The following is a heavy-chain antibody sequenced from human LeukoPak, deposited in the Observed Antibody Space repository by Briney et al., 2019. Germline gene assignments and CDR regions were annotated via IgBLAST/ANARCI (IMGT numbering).Heavy chain of an antibody. V-gene: IGHV3-15*01. Sequence: PGGSLRLSCAASGFAFSSYAMTWVRQAPGKGLQWLGRIKSKTYGETTDYGAPVTGRFTISRDDSKNTLYLQMNSLITEDTAVYYCTTDAPTSSGTGFFDHWGQGTLVTVSP. D-gene: IGHD1-14*01. J-gene: IGHJ4*02. CDR2: IKSKTYGETT. CDR1: GFAFSSYA. CDR3: TTDAPTSSGTGFFDH.